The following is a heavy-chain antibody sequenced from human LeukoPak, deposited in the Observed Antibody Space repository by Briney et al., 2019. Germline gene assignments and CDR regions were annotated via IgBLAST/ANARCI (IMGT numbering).Heavy chain of an antibody. J-gene: IGHJ6*02. CDR2: ISYDGSNK. CDR3: ARDLGQGFYYGMDV. V-gene: IGHV3-30-3*01. CDR1: GFTFSSYA. Sequence: GRSLRLSCAASGFTFSSYAMHWVRQAPGKGLEWVAVISYDGSNKYYADSVKGRFTISRDDSKNTLYLQMNSLRAEDTAVYYCARDLGQGFYYGMDVWGQGTTVTVSS.